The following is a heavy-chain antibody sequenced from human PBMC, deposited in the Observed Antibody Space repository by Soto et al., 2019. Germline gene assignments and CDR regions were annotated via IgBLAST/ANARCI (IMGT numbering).Heavy chain of an antibody. CDR3: ARAQPFEFHNWFDP. J-gene: IGHJ5*02. V-gene: IGHV4-59*01. CDR2: ISYSGST. Sequence: QVQLQESGPGLVKTSETLFLTCTVTGASISSYYWSWIRQPPGKGLEWIGHISYSGSTNYKPSVMGRVTVSVDRSTNQFSLKLSSVPAADTAVYYCARAQPFEFHNWFDPWGQGTLVSVSS. CDR1: GASISSYY. D-gene: IGHD2-2*01.